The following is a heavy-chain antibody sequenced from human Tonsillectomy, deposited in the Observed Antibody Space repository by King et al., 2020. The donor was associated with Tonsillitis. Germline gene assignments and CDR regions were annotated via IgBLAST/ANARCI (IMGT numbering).Heavy chain of an antibody. V-gene: IGHV1-3*01. J-gene: IGHJ3*02. D-gene: IGHD2-2*01. CDR1: GYTFTTYA. CDR3: ARSGYCSTTIFSDAFDI. CDR2: INAGNGHT. Sequence: VQLVESGAEVKKPGASVKVSCKASGYTFTTYAMHWVRQAPGQRLEWMGWINAGNGHTIYSQKFQGRVTITRETSASTAYMELSILRSEDTDVYYCARSGYCSTTIFSDAFDIWGQGRMVTVSS.